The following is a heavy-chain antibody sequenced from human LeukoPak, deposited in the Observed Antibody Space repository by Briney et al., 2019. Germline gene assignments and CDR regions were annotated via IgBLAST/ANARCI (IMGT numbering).Heavy chain of an antibody. CDR2: INPNSGGT. Sequence: ASVKVSCKASGYTFTGYYLHWERQAPGQGLEWMGRINPNSGGTNYAQKFQGRVTMTRDTSINTAYMELSRLTSDDTAVYYCARDLVGRYYGMDVWGQGTTVTVSS. CDR1: GYTFTGYY. J-gene: IGHJ6*02. D-gene: IGHD2-21*01. CDR3: ARDLVGRYYGMDV. V-gene: IGHV1-2*06.